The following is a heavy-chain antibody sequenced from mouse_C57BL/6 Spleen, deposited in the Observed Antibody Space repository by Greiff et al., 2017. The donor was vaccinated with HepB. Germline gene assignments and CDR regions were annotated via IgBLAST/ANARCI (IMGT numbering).Heavy chain of an antibody. CDR3: ARTGSNYGAMDY. V-gene: IGHV1-26*01. CDR2: INPNNGGT. D-gene: IGHD2-5*01. J-gene: IGHJ4*01. Sequence: VQLQQSGPELVKPGASVKISCKASGYTFTDYYMNWVKQSHGKSLEWIGDINPNNGGTSYNQKFKGKATLTVDKSSSTAYMELRSLTSEDSAVYYCARTGSNYGAMDYWGQGTSVTVSS. CDR1: GYTFTDYY.